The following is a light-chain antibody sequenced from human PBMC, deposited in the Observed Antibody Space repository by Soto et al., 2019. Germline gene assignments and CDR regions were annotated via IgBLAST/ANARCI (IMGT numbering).Light chain of an antibody. V-gene: IGKV1-5*01. J-gene: IGKJ5*01. Sequence: DIQLTQSPSFLSASVGDRVTITCRASQSVRSWLAWYQQKPGKAPKFLIYDASTLESGVPSRFSGSGSGTEFTLTISSLQPDDFATYYCQQSYITPYTFGQGTRLEIK. CDR3: QQSYITPYT. CDR1: QSVRSW. CDR2: DAS.